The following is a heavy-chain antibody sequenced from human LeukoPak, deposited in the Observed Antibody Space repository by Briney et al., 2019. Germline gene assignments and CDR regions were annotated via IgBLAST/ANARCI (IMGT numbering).Heavy chain of an antibody. CDR2: IYYSGST. D-gene: IGHD3-3*01. Sequence: SETLSLTCTVSGGSISSYYWSWIRQPPGKGLEWIGYIYYSGSTNYNPSLKSRVTISVDTSKNQFSLKLSSVTAADTAVYYCARSPPIFGVVPIGWFDPWGQGTLVTVSS. J-gene: IGHJ5*02. CDR1: GGSISSYY. V-gene: IGHV4-59*01. CDR3: ARSPPIFGVVPIGWFDP.